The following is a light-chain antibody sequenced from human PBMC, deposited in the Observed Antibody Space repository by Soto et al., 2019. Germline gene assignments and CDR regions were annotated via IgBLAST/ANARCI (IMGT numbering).Light chain of an antibody. CDR1: SSDVDGYSY. V-gene: IGLV2-11*01. CDR3: CSYTGSYSYV. J-gene: IGLJ1*01. Sequence: QSVLTQPHSVSGSPGRSVTISCTGTSSDVDGYSYVSWYQQHPGKAPELIIYDVTERPSGVPDRFSGSKSGNTASLTISGLQAEDEADYYCCSYTGSYSYVFGIGTKVTVL. CDR2: DVT.